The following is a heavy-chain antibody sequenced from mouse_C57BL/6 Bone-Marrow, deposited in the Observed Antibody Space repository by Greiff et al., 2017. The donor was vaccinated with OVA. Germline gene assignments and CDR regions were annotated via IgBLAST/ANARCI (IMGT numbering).Heavy chain of an antibody. D-gene: IGHD2-3*01. CDR1: GFTFSSYA. J-gene: IGHJ2*01. Sequence: EVHLVESGEGLVKPGGSLKLSCAASGFTFSSYAMSWVRQTPEKRLEWVAYISSGGDYIYYADTVKGRFTISRDNARNTLYLQMSSLKSEDTAMYYCTRDPSLYDGYYYFDYWGQGTTLTVSS. V-gene: IGHV5-9-1*02. CDR2: ISSGGDYI. CDR3: TRDPSLYDGYYYFDY.